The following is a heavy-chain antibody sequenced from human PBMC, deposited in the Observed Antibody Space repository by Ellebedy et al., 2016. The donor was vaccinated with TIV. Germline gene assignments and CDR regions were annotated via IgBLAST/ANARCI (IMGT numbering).Heavy chain of an antibody. CDR1: GFTFSSHA. J-gene: IGHJ3*02. Sequence: GESLKISCVASGFTFSSHAMSWVRQAPGKGMEWFSSISDSGGNTYYADSVKGRFTISRDNSKNTLYLQMNSLRAEDTAVYYCARDPVGVGPAFDIWGQGTMVTVSS. CDR3: ARDPVGVGPAFDI. V-gene: IGHV3-23*01. D-gene: IGHD4-23*01. CDR2: ISDSGGNT.